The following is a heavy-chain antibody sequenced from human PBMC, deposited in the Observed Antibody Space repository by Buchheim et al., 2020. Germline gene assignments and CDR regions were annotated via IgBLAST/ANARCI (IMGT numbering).Heavy chain of an antibody. D-gene: IGHD6-13*01. CDR3: ARGTLQQQLPFDY. Sequence: QVQLQESGPGLVKPSETLSLTCTVSGGSISSYSWSWIRQPPGKGLEWIGYIYYSGSTNYNPSLKSRVTLSVDTSKNQFSLKLSSVTAADTAVYYCARGTLQQQLPFDYWGQGTL. CDR2: IYYSGST. J-gene: IGHJ4*02. V-gene: IGHV4-59*01. CDR1: GGSISSYS.